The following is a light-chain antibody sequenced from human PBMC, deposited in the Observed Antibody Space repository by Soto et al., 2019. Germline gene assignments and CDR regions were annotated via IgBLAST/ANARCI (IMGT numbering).Light chain of an antibody. CDR2: DAY. V-gene: IGKV3-11*01. J-gene: IGKJ5*01. CDR1: QSVSSSY. CDR3: QQRHMWPIT. Sequence: EIVLTQSPATLSLSPGERATLSCRASQSVSSSYLAWYQQKPGQAPRLLIYDAYNRATGIPPRFSGSGSGTDLTLTISSLEPEDSAVYYCQQRHMWPITFGQGTRLEI.